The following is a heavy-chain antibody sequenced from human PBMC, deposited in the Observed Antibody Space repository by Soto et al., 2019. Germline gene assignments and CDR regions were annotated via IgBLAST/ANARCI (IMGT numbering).Heavy chain of an antibody. J-gene: IGHJ6*02. CDR1: GGSISSGGYY. Sequence: SETLSLTCTVSGGSISSGGYYWSWIRQHPGKGLEWIGYIYYSGSTYYNPSLKSRVTISVDTSKNQFSLKLSSVTAADTAVYYCARDGGSRIGYCSGGSCYPPYGMDVWGQGTTVTVSS. CDR3: ARDGGSRIGYCSGGSCYPPYGMDV. CDR2: IYYSGST. D-gene: IGHD2-15*01. V-gene: IGHV4-31*03.